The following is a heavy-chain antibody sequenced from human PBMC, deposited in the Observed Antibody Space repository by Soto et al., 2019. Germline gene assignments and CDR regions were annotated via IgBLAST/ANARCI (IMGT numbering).Heavy chain of an antibody. CDR3: ARAQEIWFGELLRDAFDI. J-gene: IGHJ3*02. CDR1: GGSFSGYY. V-gene: IGHV4-34*01. Sequence: XATLSLTCAVYGGSFSGYYWSWIRQPPGKGLEWIGEINHSVSTNYNPSLKSRVTISVDTSKNQFSLKLSSVTAADTAVYYCARAQEIWFGELLRDAFDIWGQGTMVTVSS. D-gene: IGHD3-10*01. CDR2: INHSVST.